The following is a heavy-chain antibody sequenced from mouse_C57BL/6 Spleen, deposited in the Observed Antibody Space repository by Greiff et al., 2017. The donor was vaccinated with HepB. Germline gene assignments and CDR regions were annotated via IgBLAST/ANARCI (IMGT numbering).Heavy chain of an antibody. Sequence: EVQLVESGPGLVKPSQSLSLTCSVSGYSITSGYYWNWIRQFPGNKLEWMGYISYDGSNNYNPSLKNRISITRDTSKNQFFLKLNSVTTEDTATYYCARERGTGTDYFDYWGQGTTLTVSS. CDR3: ARERGTGTDYFDY. V-gene: IGHV3-6*01. CDR2: ISYDGSN. J-gene: IGHJ2*01. CDR1: GYSITSGYY. D-gene: IGHD4-1*01.